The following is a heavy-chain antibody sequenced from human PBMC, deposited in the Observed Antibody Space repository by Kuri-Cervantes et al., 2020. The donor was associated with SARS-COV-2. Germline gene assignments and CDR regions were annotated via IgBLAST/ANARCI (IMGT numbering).Heavy chain of an antibody. J-gene: IGHJ4*02. CDR2: VYDSGST. V-gene: IGHV4-59*08. Sequence: GSLRLSCTVSGGSISSHYWSWVRQPPGKGLEWIGYVYDSGSTNYNPSLKSRVTISVDTSKNQFSLKLSSVTAADTAVYFCARHPRLEASRNYYFDYWGQGILVTVSS. CDR1: GGSISSHY. CDR3: ARHPRLEASRNYYFDY.